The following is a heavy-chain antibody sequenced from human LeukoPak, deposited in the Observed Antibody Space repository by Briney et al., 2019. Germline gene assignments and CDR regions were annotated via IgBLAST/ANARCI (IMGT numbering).Heavy chain of an antibody. CDR3: AREVYYYDSSGYSYYFGY. Sequence: SETLSLTCAVYGGSFSGYYWSWIRQPPGKGLEWIGEINHSGSTYYNPSLKSRVTISVDTSKNQFSLKLSSVTAADTAVYYCAREVYYYDSSGYSYYFGYWGQGTLVTVSS. V-gene: IGHV4-34*09. D-gene: IGHD3-22*01. J-gene: IGHJ4*02. CDR2: INHSGST. CDR1: GGSFSGYY.